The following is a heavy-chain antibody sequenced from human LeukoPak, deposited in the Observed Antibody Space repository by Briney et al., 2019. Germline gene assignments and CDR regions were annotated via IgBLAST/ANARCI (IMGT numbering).Heavy chain of an antibody. CDR1: GFTFSSYG. CDR2: IWYGGSNK. D-gene: IGHD3-10*01. J-gene: IGHJ6*03. Sequence: GGSLRLSCAASGFTFSSYGMHWVRQASGKGLEWVAVIWYGGSNKYYADSVKGRFTISRDNSKNTLYLQMNSLRAEDTAVYYCAKEGPHTVITMVRGVMSYMDVWGKGTTVTVSS. CDR3: AKEGPHTVITMVRGVMSYMDV. V-gene: IGHV3-30*02.